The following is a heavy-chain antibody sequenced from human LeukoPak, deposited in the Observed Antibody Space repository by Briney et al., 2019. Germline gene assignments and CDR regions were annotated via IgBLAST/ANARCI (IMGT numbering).Heavy chain of an antibody. Sequence: PSETLSLTCTVSDGAIAGYSWSWIRQPAGKGLESIGHISTSGSTNYNPSLKSRVTMSVDTSKNQFSLKLSSVTAADTAVYYCARVRYSDSSVLTRKRSYYFDYWGQGTLVTVSS. CDR3: ARVRYSDSSVLTRKRSYYFDY. CDR2: ISTSGST. V-gene: IGHV4-4*07. D-gene: IGHD3-22*01. CDR1: DGAIAGYS. J-gene: IGHJ4*02.